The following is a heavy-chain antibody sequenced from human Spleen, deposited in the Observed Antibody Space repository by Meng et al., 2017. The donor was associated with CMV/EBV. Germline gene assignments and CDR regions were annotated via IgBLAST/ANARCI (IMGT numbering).Heavy chain of an antibody. J-gene: IGHJ4*02. D-gene: IGHD3-16*01. V-gene: IGHV3-21*01. Sequence: GGSLRLSCTASGFTFITCAMNWVRQDPGKGLEWVSSISSDSDYTRYAESVKGRFTISRDDAENSLHLQMNSLRVDDTAVYYCARDKLTFGYETMSASYFDLWGQGALVTVS. CDR3: ARDKLTFGYETMSASYFDL. CDR2: ISSDSDYT. CDR1: GFTFITCA.